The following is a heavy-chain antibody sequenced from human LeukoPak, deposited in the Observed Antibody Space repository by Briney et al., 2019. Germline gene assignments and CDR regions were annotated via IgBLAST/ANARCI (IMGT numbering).Heavy chain of an antibody. CDR2: INPNSGGT. J-gene: IGHJ4*02. CDR3: ARGGPRGSWYRYFDY. Sequence: ASVTVSCKASGYTFTGYYMHWVRQAPGQGLEWMGWINPNSGGTNYAQKFQGWVTMTRDTSISTAYMELSRLRSDDTAVYYCARGGPRGSWYRYFDYWGQGTLVTVSS. D-gene: IGHD6-13*01. V-gene: IGHV1-2*04. CDR1: GYTFTGYY.